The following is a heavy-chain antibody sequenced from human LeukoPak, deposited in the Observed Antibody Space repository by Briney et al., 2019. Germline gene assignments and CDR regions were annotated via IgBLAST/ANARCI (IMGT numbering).Heavy chain of an antibody. CDR3: VRGRYCSGGTCYPSYDY. CDR2: ITSSGNTI. J-gene: IGHJ4*02. D-gene: IGHD2-15*01. V-gene: IGHV3-48*03. Sequence: GGSLRLSCAASGFTFSSYEMNWVRQAPGKGLECVSYITSSGNTIYYADSVKGRFTISRDNAKYSLYLQMNSLRAEGAAVHYCVRGRYCSGGTCYPSYDYWGQGTLVTVSS. CDR1: GFTFSSYE.